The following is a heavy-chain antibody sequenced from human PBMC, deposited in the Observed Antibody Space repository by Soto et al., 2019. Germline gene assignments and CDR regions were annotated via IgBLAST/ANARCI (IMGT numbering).Heavy chain of an antibody. CDR1: GYPFTNYA. J-gene: IGHJ2*01. D-gene: IGHD1-26*01. CDR3: AGGGSLYWYFDR. V-gene: IGHV1-3*01. Sequence: ASGKVSCKASGYPFTNYALHWVRQAPGQRLEWMGWINAGNGNTKYSQKFQGRVTITRDTSASTAYMELSSLRSEDTAVYYCAGGGSLYWYFDRWGRGTLVSVSS. CDR2: INAGNGNT.